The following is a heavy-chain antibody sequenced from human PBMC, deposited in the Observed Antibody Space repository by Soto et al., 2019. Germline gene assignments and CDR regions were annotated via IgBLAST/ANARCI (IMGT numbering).Heavy chain of an antibody. D-gene: IGHD5-12*01. V-gene: IGHV1-2*02. CDR3: ARESGGATATLDYYYFYMDV. CDR2: INPNGGVT. J-gene: IGHJ6*03. Sequence: QVQLVQSGAEVRKPGASVTVSCRSSGDSFNDYYIHWVRQAPGQGFEWMGWINPNGGVTKYAQKFQGGVSMTRDTSITTAYMQLSRLRSDDTAVYYCARESGGATATLDYYYFYMDVWGTGTTVTVSS. CDR1: GDSFNDYY.